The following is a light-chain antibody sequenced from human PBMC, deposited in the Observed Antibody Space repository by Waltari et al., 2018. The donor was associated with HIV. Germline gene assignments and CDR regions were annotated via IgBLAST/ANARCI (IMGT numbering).Light chain of an antibody. J-gene: IGKJ2*01. Sequence: VVMTQSPLSLPVTLGQPASISCRSSQSLVYSDGITYRSWFHQRQGQSPRRLSYKVSNREAGVPDRCGGSGAGTDFTLKSSRVEAEDVGVYYCMQGSHLYTFGQGTKLEIK. V-gene: IGKV2-30*01. CDR3: MQGSHLYT. CDR2: KVS. CDR1: QSLVYSDGITY.